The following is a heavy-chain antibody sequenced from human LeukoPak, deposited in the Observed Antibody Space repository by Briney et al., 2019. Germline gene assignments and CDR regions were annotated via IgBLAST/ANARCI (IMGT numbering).Heavy chain of an antibody. V-gene: IGHV3-21*01. Sequence: PGGSLRLSCAASGFTFSSYSMNWVRQAPGKGLEWVSSISSSSSYIYYADSVKGRFTISRDNAMNSLYLQMNSLRAEDTAVYYCARDGKTVNWAVDYYYYMDVWGKGTTVTVSS. CDR1: GFTFSSYS. CDR3: ARDGKTVNWAVDYYYYMDV. D-gene: IGHD7-27*01. CDR2: ISSSSSYI. J-gene: IGHJ6*03.